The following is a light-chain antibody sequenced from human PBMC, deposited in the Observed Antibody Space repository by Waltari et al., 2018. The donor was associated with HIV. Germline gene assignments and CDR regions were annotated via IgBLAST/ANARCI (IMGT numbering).Light chain of an antibody. V-gene: IGKV1-39*01. CDR2: AAS. CDR3: QQSYSIPLT. J-gene: IGKJ4*01. CDR1: QSISTY. Sequence: DIQMTQSPSSLSASVGDRVTITCRASQSISTYLNWYQQKPGKAPQLLIYAASNLQSGVPSRFSGSGSRTEFTLTISSLQREDFATYYCQQSYSIPLTFGGGTKVEI.